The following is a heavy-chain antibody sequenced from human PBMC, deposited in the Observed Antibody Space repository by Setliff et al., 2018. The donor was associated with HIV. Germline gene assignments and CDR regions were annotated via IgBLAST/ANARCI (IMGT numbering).Heavy chain of an antibody. Sequence: PGGSLRLSCGASGFTFDDYTMHWFRQAPGEGLEWVSLISWDGDMTYYADSVKGRFTFSRDNRQNSLYLQMNSLTTEDTGLDYCTKDGWGYDYVGAYYFDYWGQGTPVTVSS. CDR1: GFTFDDYT. J-gene: IGHJ4*02. CDR2: ISWDGDMT. V-gene: IGHV3-43*01. CDR3: TKDGWGYDYVGAYYFDY. D-gene: IGHD5-12*01.